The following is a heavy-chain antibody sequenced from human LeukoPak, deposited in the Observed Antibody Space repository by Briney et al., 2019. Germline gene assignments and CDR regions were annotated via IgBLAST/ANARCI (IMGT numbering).Heavy chain of an antibody. CDR3: ERAASRPRPYYYYMDV. D-gene: IGHD2-15*01. V-gene: IGHV3-11*01. CDR1: GFTFSEEY. Sequence: TGRSLRLSCAVSGFTFSEEYRVWIRQARGKGLEWVSYISSSGSTIYYADSVKGRLTISKDNDKTPLYLQMNSLRAEDTAVYYCERAASRPRPYYYYMDVWGKGTTVTVSS. J-gene: IGHJ6*03. CDR2: ISSSGSTI.